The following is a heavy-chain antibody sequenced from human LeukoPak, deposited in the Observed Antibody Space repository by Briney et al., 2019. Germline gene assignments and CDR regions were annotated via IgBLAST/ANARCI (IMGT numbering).Heavy chain of an antibody. V-gene: IGHV3-9*01. CDR2: ISWNSGSI. Sequence: GRSLRLSCAASGFTFDDYAMHWVRHAPGKGLEWVSGISWNSGSIGYADSVKGRFTISRDNAKNSLYLQMNSLRAEDTALYYCGKDNSFDSSSSSFDYWGQGTLVTVSS. J-gene: IGHJ4*02. CDR3: GKDNSFDSSSSSFDY. CDR1: GFTFDDYA. D-gene: IGHD6-6*01.